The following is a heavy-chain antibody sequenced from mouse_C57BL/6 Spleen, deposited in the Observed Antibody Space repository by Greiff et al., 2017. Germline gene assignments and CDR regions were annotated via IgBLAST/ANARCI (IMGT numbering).Heavy chain of an antibody. J-gene: IGHJ2*01. D-gene: IGHD4-1*01. CDR3: ARHPWGLYSFDY. CDR1: GFTFSSYT. V-gene: IGHV5-9*01. CDR2: ISGGGGNT. Sequence: EVKLVESGGGLVKPGGSLKLSCAASGFTFSSYTMSWVRQTPEKRLEWVATISGGGGNTYYPDSVKGRFTISRDNAKNTLYLQMSSLRSEDTALYYCARHPWGLYSFDYWGQGTTLTVSS.